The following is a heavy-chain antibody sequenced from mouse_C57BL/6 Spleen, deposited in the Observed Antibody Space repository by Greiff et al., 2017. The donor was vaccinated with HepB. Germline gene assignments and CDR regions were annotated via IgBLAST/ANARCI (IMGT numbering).Heavy chain of an antibody. CDR3: ARRTAPYAMDY. V-gene: IGHV5-6*01. CDR1: GFTFSSYG. CDR2: ISSGGSYT. D-gene: IGHD3-1*01. J-gene: IGHJ4*01. Sequence: VQLKESGGDLVKPGGSLKLSCAASGFTFSSYGMSWVRQTPDKRLEWVATISSGGSYTYYPDSVKGRFTISRDNAKNTLYLQMSSLTSEDTAMYYCARRTAPYAMDYWGQGTSVTVSS.